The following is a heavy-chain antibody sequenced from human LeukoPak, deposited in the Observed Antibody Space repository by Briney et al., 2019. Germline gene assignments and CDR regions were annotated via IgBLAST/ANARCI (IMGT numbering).Heavy chain of an antibody. J-gene: IGHJ4*02. CDR1: GFTVSRNY. D-gene: IGHD6-13*01. Sequence: GGSLRLSCAASGFTVSRNYMSWVRQAPGKGLEWVSVIYSGGRTYYADSVKGRFTISRDNSKNTLYLQMSRLRAEDTVVYYCARAGPSSSWHQFDYWGQGTLVTVSS. CDR3: ARAGPSSSWHQFDY. V-gene: IGHV3-66*01. CDR2: IYSGGRT.